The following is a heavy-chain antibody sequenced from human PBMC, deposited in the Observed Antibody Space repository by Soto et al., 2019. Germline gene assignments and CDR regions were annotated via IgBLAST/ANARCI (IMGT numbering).Heavy chain of an antibody. CDR3: VKDVSGDYDYFDY. CDR1: GFTFSTYG. CDR2: ISYDGSNK. D-gene: IGHD4-17*01. J-gene: IGHJ4*02. Sequence: QVQLVESGGGVVQPGRSLRLSCAASGFTFSTYGMHWVRQAPGKGLEWVAIISYDGSNKYYADSVKGRFTISRDHSKNTLYLQMNSLRGEDTAVYYCVKDVSGDYDYFDYWGQGTLVTVSS. V-gene: IGHV3-30*18.